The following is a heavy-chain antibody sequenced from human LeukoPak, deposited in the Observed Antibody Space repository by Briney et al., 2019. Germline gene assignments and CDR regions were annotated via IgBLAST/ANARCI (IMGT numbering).Heavy chain of an antibody. CDR3: ARLRSKYWFDP. CDR2: ITSSGNTM. V-gene: IGHV3-48*03. J-gene: IGHJ5*02. Sequence: GGSLRLSCAASEFTFSSYEMNWVRQAPGKGLEWVSFITSSGNTMYYADSVKGRFTISRDNAKNSLYLQMNSLRADDTAVYYCARLRSKYWFDPWGQGTLVTVSS. D-gene: IGHD4-11*01. CDR1: EFTFSSYE.